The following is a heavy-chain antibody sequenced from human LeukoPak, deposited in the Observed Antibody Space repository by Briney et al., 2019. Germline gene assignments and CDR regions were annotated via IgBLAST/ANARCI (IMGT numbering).Heavy chain of an antibody. Sequence: PSETLSLTCTVSGGSITSSSFSWGWIRQPPGKGLEWIGNIYYAGSTYYNPSLKSRVTISIDTSKNHFSLKLTSVTAADTAVYYCARVSVSNWFDPWGQGTLVTVSS. J-gene: IGHJ5*02. CDR2: IYYAGST. V-gene: IGHV4-39*07. CDR1: GGSITSSSFS. CDR3: ARVSVSNWFDP. D-gene: IGHD3-16*01.